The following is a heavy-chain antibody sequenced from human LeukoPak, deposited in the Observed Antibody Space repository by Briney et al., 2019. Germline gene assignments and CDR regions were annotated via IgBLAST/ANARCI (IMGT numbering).Heavy chain of an antibody. CDR3: ARQGLRYFDWLLLRAFDI. D-gene: IGHD3-9*01. V-gene: IGHV4-34*01. CDR1: GFTFSSYG. CDR2: INHSGST. J-gene: IGHJ3*02. Sequence: GTLRLSCAASGFTFSSYGMSWVRQAPGKGLEWIGEINHSGSTNYNPSLKSRVTISVDTSKNQFSLKLSSVTAADTAVYYCARQGLRYFDWLLLRAFDIWGQGTMVTVSS.